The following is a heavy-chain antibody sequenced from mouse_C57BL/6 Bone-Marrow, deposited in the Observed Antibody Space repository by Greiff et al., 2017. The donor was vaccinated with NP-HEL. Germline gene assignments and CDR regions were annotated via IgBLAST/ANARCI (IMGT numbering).Heavy chain of an antibody. V-gene: IGHV1-54*01. J-gene: IGHJ4*01. CDR3: ARSPFYYGSSYRMDY. D-gene: IGHD1-1*01. CDR2: INPGSGGT. Sequence: QVQLQQSGAELVRPGTSVKVSCKASGYAFTNYLIEWVKQRPGQGLEWIGVINPGSGGTNYNEKFKGKATLTADKSSSTAYMQLSSLTSEDSAVYFCARSPFYYGSSYRMDYWGQGTSVTVSS. CDR1: GYAFTNYL.